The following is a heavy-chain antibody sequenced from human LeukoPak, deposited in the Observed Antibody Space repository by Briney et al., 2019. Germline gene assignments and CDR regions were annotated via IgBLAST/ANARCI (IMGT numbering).Heavy chain of an antibody. Sequence: PGGSLRLSCAASGFTFSSYAMSWVRQAPGKGLEWVSGLSGGGGSTYYADSVKGRFTISRDNSKNTLNLQMNSLRADDTAVYYCARGNYYGSGTYFSPGFDPWGQGTLVTVSS. V-gene: IGHV3-23*01. D-gene: IGHD3-10*01. CDR1: GFTFSSYA. CDR3: ARGNYYGSGTYFSPGFDP. CDR2: LSGGGGST. J-gene: IGHJ5*02.